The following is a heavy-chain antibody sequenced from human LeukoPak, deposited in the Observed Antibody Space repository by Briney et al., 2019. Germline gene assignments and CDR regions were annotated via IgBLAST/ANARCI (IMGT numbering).Heavy chain of an antibody. CDR3: ARHIHYYDY. CDR2: IYLSGST. CDR1: GVSINNYY. V-gene: IGHV4-59*08. J-gene: IGHJ4*02. Sequence: SGTLSLTCSVSGVSINNYYWSWIRQPPGKGLEWIGYIYLSGSTNYNPSLKSRVTMSVDTSKNQFSLKLKSVTAADTAVYYCARHIHYYDYWGQGTLVTVSS.